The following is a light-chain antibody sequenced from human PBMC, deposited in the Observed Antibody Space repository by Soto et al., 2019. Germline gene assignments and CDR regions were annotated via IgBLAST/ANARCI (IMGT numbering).Light chain of an antibody. CDR1: QSISIW. V-gene: IGKV1-5*03. CDR2: KES. J-gene: IGKJ4*01. CDR3: QQYKTYSS. Sequence: DIQMTQSPSTLSASVGDKVTITCRASQSISIWLAWYQQKTGKAPNLLSYKESKLESGVTSRVSGTGFGTEFSLTISSRQPDDFAIYYCQQYKTYSSFGGGTKVDMK.